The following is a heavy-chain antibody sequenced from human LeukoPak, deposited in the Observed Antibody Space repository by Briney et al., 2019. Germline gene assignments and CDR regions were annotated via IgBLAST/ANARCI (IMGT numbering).Heavy chain of an antibody. D-gene: IGHD3-10*01. V-gene: IGHV4-4*07. J-gene: IGHJ5*02. CDR2: IYTSGST. CDR1: GGSFSGYY. Sequence: SETLSLTCAVYGGSFSGYYWSWIRQPAGKGLEWIGRIYTSGSTNYNPSLKSRVTISVDTSKNQFSLKLSSVTAADTAVYYCAREIEDPPWGSWFDPWGQGTLVTVSS. CDR3: AREIEDPPWGSWFDP.